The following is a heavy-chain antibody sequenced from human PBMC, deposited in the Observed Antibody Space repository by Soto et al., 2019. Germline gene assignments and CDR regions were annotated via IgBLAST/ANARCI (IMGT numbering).Heavy chain of an antibody. J-gene: IGHJ6*03. Sequence: SSETLSLTCTVSGGSLSSSSYYWGWIRQPPGKGLEWIGSIYYSGSTYYNPSLKSRVTISVDTSKNQFSLKLSSVTAADTAVYYGATPSSSSSIYYYYYMDVWGKGTTVTVSS. D-gene: IGHD6-6*01. CDR1: GGSLSSSSYY. CDR3: ATPSSSSSIYYYYYMDV. V-gene: IGHV4-39*01. CDR2: IYYSGST.